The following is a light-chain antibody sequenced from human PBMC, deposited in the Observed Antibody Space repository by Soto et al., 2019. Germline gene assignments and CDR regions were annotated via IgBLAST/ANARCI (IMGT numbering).Light chain of an antibody. CDR1: NSDVGGYNY. V-gene: IGLV2-14*01. CDR2: DVS. Sequence: QSALTQPASMSGSPGQSITISCTGTNSDVGGYNYVSWYQQHPGKAPKLMIYDVSSRPSGVSNRFSGSKSGNTASLTISGLQAEDEADYYCSSYTSNSTVLFGGGTKLTVL. CDR3: SSYTSNSTVL. J-gene: IGLJ2*01.